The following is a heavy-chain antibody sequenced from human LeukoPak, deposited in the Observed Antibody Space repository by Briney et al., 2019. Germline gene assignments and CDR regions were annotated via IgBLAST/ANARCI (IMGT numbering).Heavy chain of an antibody. CDR1: GFTFDDYA. CDR2: ISWNSGSI. CDR3: AKGGSYGYVYYFDH. Sequence: GGSLRLSCAASGFTFDDYAMHWVRQAPGKGLEWVSGISWNSGSIGYADSVKGRFTTSRDNAKNSLYLQMNSLRAEDTALYYCAKGGSYGYVYYFDHWGQGTLVTVSS. D-gene: IGHD5-18*01. J-gene: IGHJ4*02. V-gene: IGHV3-9*01.